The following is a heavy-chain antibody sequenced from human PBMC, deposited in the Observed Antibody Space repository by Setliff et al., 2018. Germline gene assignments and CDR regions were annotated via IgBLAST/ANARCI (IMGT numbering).Heavy chain of an antibody. Sequence: ASVKVSCKASGYSFTGYYMHWVRQAPGQGLEWMGIIHTGGGSASYAQKFRGRVAMTSEPSTSTVYMEVNSVRSDDTAIYYCARGGMAAAGRKGVFEYWGQGTQVTVSS. J-gene: IGHJ4*02. CDR3: ARGGMAAAGRKGVFEY. V-gene: IGHV1-46*01. CDR1: GYSFTGYY. D-gene: IGHD6-13*01. CDR2: IHTGGGSA.